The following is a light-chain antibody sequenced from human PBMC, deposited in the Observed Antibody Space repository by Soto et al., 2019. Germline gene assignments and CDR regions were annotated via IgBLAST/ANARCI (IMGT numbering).Light chain of an antibody. V-gene: IGKV3-20*01. CDR1: ETIGYKY. CDR2: DAS. Sequence: EIVLTQFPGTLSLSPGERATLSCRASETIGYKYVAWYQQKPGLAPTLLMYDASTRAPGIPDRFSGSGSGTDFTLTISRLEPGDFAVYYCQQYDTSYTFGPGTKLEI. CDR3: QQYDTSYT. J-gene: IGKJ2*01.